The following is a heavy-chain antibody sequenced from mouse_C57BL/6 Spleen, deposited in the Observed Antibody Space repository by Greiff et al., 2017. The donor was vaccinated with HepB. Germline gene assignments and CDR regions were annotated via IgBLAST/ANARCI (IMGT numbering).Heavy chain of an antibody. J-gene: IGHJ3*01. CDR2: ISSGGSYT. CDR1: GFTFSSYG. D-gene: IGHD2-4*01. V-gene: IGHV5-6*01. Sequence: EVQGVESGGDLVKPGGSLKLSCAASGFTFSSYGMSWVRQTPDKRLEWVSTISSGGSYTYYPDSVKGRFTISRDNAKNTLYLQMSSLKSEDTAMYYCARYDYDEAWFAYWGQGTLVTVSA. CDR3: ARYDYDEAWFAY.